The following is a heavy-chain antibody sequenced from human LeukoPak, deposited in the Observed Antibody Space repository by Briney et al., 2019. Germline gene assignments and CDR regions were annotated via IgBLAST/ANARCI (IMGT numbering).Heavy chain of an antibody. D-gene: IGHD2/OR15-2a*01. CDR3: ARGLGSTYAFDL. J-gene: IGHJ3*01. CDR2: ISAFINNT. V-gene: IGHV1-18*04. Sequence: ASVNVSCKASGYTFATYGINWVRQAPGRGLEGMGWISAFINNTNYAQKLQGRVTMTTDTSTTTAYMELRSLTSADTAVYYCARGLGSTYAFDLWGQGTMVTVSS. CDR1: GYTFATYG.